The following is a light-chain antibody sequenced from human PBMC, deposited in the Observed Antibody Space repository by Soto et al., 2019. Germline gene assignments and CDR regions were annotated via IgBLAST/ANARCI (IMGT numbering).Light chain of an antibody. Sequence: DTQLTQSPSFLSASVGDRVTIACRASQDVSRSVGWYQQKPGTAPKLLISAASTLNSGVPSRFSGSGSGTVFTLTISGLQSEDFGVYFCQQYNNWPPRYTFGQGTKLEIK. V-gene: IGKV1-9*01. CDR3: QQYNNWPPRYT. CDR2: AAS. CDR1: QDVSRS. J-gene: IGKJ2*01.